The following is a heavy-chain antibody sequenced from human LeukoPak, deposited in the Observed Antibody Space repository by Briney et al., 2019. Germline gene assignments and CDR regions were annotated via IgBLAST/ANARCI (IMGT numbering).Heavy chain of an antibody. CDR2: ITSSGSTI. J-gene: IGHJ4*02. Sequence: PGGSLRLSCAASGFTFSDYELNWVRQAPGKGLEWISYITSSGSTIHYADSVKGRFTISRDNAKNSLYLQMNSLKAEDTAMYYCASMTGYYRDWGQGTLVTVSS. CDR3: ASMTGYYRD. CDR1: GFTFSDYE. D-gene: IGHD3-9*01. V-gene: IGHV3-48*03.